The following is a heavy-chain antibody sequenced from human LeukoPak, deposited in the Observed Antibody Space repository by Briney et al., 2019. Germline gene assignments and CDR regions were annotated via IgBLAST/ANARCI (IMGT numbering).Heavy chain of an antibody. CDR3: ASHGYSSSWYWFDP. J-gene: IGHJ5*02. CDR1: GGSFSGYY. Sequence: PSETLSLTCAVYGGSFSGYYWSWIRQPPGKGLEWIGEINHSGSTNYNPSLKSRVTISVDTSKNQFSLKLSPVTAADTAVYYCASHGYSSSWYWFDPWGQGTLVTVSS. D-gene: IGHD6-13*01. CDR2: INHSGST. V-gene: IGHV4-34*01.